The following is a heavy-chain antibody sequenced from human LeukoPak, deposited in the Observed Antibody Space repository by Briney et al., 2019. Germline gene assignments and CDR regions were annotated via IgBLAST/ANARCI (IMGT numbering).Heavy chain of an antibody. CDR1: GFIFSNYA. CDR3: AKSPGWVQDY. Sequence: GGSLRLSCAASGFIFSNYAMSWVRQAPGKGLEWVAAISSTGGTTYFADSVKGRPTISRDNSKNTLYLQMNSLRAEDTAVYYCAKSPGWVQDYWGQGTLVTVSS. CDR2: ISSTGGTT. V-gene: IGHV3-23*01. D-gene: IGHD5-24*01. J-gene: IGHJ4*02.